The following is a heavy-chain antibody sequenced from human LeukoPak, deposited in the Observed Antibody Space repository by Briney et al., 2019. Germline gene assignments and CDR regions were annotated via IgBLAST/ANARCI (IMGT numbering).Heavy chain of an antibody. CDR1: GGSISSYY. J-gene: IGHJ4*02. CDR3: ASTHYDFWSGYPVSFDY. V-gene: IGHV4-4*07. CDR2: IYTSGST. D-gene: IGHD3-3*01. Sequence: SETLSLTCTVSGGSISSYYWSWIRQPAGKGLEWIGRIYTSGSTNYNPSLKSRVTMSVDTSKNQFSLKLSSVTAADTAVYYCASTHYDFWSGYPVSFDYWGPGTLVTVSS.